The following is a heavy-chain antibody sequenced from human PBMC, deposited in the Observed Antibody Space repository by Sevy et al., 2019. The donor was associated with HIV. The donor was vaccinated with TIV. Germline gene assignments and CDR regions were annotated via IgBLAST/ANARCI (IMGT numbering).Heavy chain of an antibody. D-gene: IGHD1-26*01. Sequence: GGSLRLSCEASGFTFSPYWMTWVRQAPGKGLEWVANIRPDGSDKYYVDSVKGRFTISRDNAKNSLYRQMNSLRADDTAMYYGARGVGLDRWGQGALVTVSS. CDR2: IRPDGSDK. J-gene: IGHJ5*02. V-gene: IGHV3-7*01. CDR3: ARGVGLDR. CDR1: GFTFSPYW.